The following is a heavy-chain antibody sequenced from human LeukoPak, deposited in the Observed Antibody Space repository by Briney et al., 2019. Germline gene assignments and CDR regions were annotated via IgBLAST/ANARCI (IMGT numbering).Heavy chain of an antibody. CDR3: ASTEGPLGAFDI. Sequence: SETLSLTCTVSGGSISSYYWSWIRQPPGKGLEWIGYIYYSGSTNYNPSLKSRVTISVDTSKNQFSPKLSSVTAADTAVYYCASTEGPLGAFDIWGQGTMVTVSS. CDR1: GGSISSYY. J-gene: IGHJ3*02. CDR2: IYYSGST. V-gene: IGHV4-59*01. D-gene: IGHD3-16*01.